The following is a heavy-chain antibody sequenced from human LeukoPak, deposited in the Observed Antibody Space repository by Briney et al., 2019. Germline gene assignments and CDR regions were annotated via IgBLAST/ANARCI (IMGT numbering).Heavy chain of an antibody. CDR1: GFTFSDFW. CDR3: ARDGTAPGLYFDL. Sequence: GGSLRLSCAVSGFTFSDFWMNWVRRSPGKGLEWVASINQNGGETSYVDSVKGRFTISRDNPKNSLYLQMSSLRAEDTAVYYCARDGTAPGLYFDLWGQGTLVTVSS. J-gene: IGHJ4*01. D-gene: IGHD6-13*01. CDR2: INQNGGET. V-gene: IGHV3-7*01.